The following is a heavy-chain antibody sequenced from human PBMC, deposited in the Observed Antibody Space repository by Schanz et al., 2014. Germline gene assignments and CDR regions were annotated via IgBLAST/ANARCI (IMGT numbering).Heavy chain of an antibody. V-gene: IGHV3-33*08. CDR3: ARELPGVVAFDI. D-gene: IGHD7-27*01. J-gene: IGHJ3*02. Sequence: VQLLESGGGLVQPGGSLRLSCAASGFTFSSYAMSWVRQAPGKGLEWVAVISYDGSFKNYADSVRGRITMSRDNSKNTMYLQINNLRADDTAVYYCARELPGVVAFDIWGQGTMVTVSS. CDR1: GFTFSSYA. CDR2: ISYDGSFK.